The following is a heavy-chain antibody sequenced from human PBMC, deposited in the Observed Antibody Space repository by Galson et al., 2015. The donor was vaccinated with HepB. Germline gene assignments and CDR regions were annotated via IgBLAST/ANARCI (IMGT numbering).Heavy chain of an antibody. CDR3: ARERRFTSGNYGMDV. CDR2: IYFSDSDT. D-gene: IGHD3-10*01. CDR1: GYNFTNYW. Sequence: QSGAEVKKPGESLKISCKVSGYNFTNYWIGWVRQMPGKGLEWMGIIYFSDSDTRYSPSFQGQVTLSADKSISTAYLQWSSLKASDTAMYYCARERRFTSGNYGMDVWGQGTTVTVSS. J-gene: IGHJ6*02. V-gene: IGHV5-51*03.